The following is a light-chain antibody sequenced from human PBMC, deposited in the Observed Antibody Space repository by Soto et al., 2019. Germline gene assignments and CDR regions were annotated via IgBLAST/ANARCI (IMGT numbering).Light chain of an antibody. J-gene: IGKJ2*01. CDR1: QSVNNN. Sequence: ETVMTQSPATLSVSPGERATLSCRATQSVNNNLAWYQQKPCQAPRLLIYGAYTRATGIPARFSGSGSETEFTLTISSLQSEDFAVYYCQHYNNWPYTFGQGKKLESK. V-gene: IGKV3-15*01. CDR2: GAY. CDR3: QHYNNWPYT.